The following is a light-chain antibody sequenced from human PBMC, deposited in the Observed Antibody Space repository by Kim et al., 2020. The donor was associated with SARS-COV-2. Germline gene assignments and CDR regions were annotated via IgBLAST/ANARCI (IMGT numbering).Light chain of an antibody. V-gene: IGKV1-39*01. CDR2: DAS. J-gene: IGKJ2*01. CDR1: QTISTH. CDR3: QQAYSAPYT. Sequence: DIQMTQFPSSLSASVGDTVTITCRASQTISTHVNWYRQRPGKAPQLLIYDASNLQGGVPSKFRVSGSGTDFSLIISGLQPEDFATYYCQQAYSAPYTFGQGTKLEI.